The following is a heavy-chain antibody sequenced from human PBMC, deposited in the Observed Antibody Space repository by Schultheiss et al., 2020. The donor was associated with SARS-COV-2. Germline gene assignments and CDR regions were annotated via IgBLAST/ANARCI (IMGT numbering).Heavy chain of an antibody. CDR1: GFTFSSYW. J-gene: IGHJ6*02. Sequence: GGSLRLSCAASGFTFSSYWMHWVRQAPGKGLVWVSRINSDGSSTSYADSVKGRFTISRDNAKNTLYLQMNSLRAEDTAVYYCARDRWGDFWSGYQKEDMDVWGQGTTVTVSS. CDR3: ARDRWGDFWSGYQKEDMDV. D-gene: IGHD3-3*01. V-gene: IGHV3-74*01. CDR2: INSDGSST.